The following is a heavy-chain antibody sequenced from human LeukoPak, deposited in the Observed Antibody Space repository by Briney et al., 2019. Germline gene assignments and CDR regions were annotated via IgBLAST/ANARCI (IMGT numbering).Heavy chain of an antibody. Sequence: PSETLSLTCTVSGGSISYYYWTWIRQPPGKGLEWIGHIYYTGSTNYNPSLKSRVSISVDTSRNQFSLKLDSVTAADTAVYYCARRNYYDSSGTSYHFDYWGQGTLVTASS. V-gene: IGHV4-59*08. D-gene: IGHD3-22*01. CDR2: IYYTGST. CDR1: GGSISYYY. J-gene: IGHJ4*02. CDR3: ARRNYYDSSGTSYHFDY.